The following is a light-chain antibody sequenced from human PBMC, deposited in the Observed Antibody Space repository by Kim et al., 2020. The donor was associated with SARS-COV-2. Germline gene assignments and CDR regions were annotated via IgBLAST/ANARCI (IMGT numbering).Light chain of an antibody. CDR3: QQYNSYSLYT. CDR1: QSISSW. Sequence: DIQMTQSPSTLSASVGDRVTIPCRASQSISSWLAWYQQKPGKAPKLLIYKASSLESGVPSRFSGRGSGTEFTLTISSLQPDDFATYYCQQYNSYSLYTLGQGTKREI. CDR2: KAS. V-gene: IGKV1-5*03. J-gene: IGKJ2*01.